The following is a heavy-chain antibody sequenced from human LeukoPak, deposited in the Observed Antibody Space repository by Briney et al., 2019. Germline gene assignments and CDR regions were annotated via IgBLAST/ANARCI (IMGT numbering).Heavy chain of an antibody. CDR1: GFTFSSYS. Sequence: PGGSLRLSCAASGFTFSSYSMNWVRQAPGKGLGWVSSISSSSSYIYYADSVKGRFTISRDNAKNSLYLQMNSLRAEDTAVYYCARDFPLTGDYYFGAFDIWGQGTMVTVSS. V-gene: IGHV3-21*01. D-gene: IGHD4-17*01. J-gene: IGHJ3*02. CDR3: ARDFPLTGDYYFGAFDI. CDR2: ISSSSSYI.